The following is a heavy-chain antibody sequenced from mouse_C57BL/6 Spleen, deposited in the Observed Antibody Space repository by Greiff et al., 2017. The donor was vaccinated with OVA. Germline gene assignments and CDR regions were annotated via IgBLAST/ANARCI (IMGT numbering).Heavy chain of an antibody. J-gene: IGHJ1*03. Sequence: EVKLMESGEGLVKPGGSLKLSCAASGFTFSSYAMSWVRQTPEKRLEWVAYISSGGDYIYYADTVKGRFTISRDNARNTLYLQMSSLKSEDTAMYYCTREGGITTVVARYWYFDVWGTGTTVTVSS. V-gene: IGHV5-9-1*02. D-gene: IGHD1-1*01. CDR2: ISSGGDYI. CDR3: TREGGITTVVARYWYFDV. CDR1: GFTFSSYA.